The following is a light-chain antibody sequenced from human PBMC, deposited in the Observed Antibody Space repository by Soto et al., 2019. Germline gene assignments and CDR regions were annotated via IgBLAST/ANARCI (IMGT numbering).Light chain of an antibody. J-gene: IGKJ2*01. CDR2: GAS. CDR3: QKYNNWPPEYT. Sequence: EIVMTQSPGTLSVSPGERATLSCRASQSIGNYLAWFQQKPGQTPRLLIYGASTRATGVPVRFSGTGSGTEFTLTISSLQSEDFAVYYCQKYNNWPPEYTFGQGTKVDI. CDR1: QSIGNY. V-gene: IGKV3-15*01.